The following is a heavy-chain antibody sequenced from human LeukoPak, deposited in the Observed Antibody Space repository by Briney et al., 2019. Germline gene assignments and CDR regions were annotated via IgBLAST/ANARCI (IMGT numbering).Heavy chain of an antibody. D-gene: IGHD5-24*01. CDR1: GGTFSSYA. V-gene: IGHV1-69*05. CDR2: IIPIFGTA. J-gene: IGHJ2*01. CDR3: ARGGSGDGYNFHWYFDL. Sequence: SVKVSCKASGGTFSSYAISWVRQAPGQGLEWMGGIIPIFGTANYAQKFQGRVTITTDESTSTAYMELSSLRSEDTAVYYYARGGSGDGYNFHWYFDLWGRGTLVTVSS.